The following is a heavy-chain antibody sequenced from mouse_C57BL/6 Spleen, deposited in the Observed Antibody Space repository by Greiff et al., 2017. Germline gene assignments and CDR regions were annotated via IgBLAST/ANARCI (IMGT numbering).Heavy chain of an antibody. J-gene: IGHJ2*01. V-gene: IGHV1-15*01. D-gene: IGHD1-2*01. CDR2: IDPETGGT. CDR1: GYTFTDYE. Sequence: VQLKESGAELVRPGASVTLSCKASGYTFTDYEMHWVKQTPVHGLEWIGAIDPETGGTAYNQKFKGKAILTADKSASTAYMELRSLTSEDSAVYYCTNYDGPYYFDYWGQGTTLTVSS. CDR3: TNYDGPYYFDY.